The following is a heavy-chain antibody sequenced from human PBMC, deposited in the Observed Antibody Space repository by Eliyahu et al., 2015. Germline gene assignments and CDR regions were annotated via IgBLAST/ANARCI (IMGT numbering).Heavy chain of an antibody. CDR3: ARGGSEVGKVNNWFDP. J-gene: IGHJ5*02. D-gene: IGHD4-23*01. V-gene: IGHV1-3*01. Sequence: QVQLVQSGAEVEKPGASVKVSCKASGYIFTGYVMHWVRQAPGQRLEWMGWINAGNGYTKHSQNFQDRVTMSMDTSATTVYMELSSLRSEDTAVYYCARGGSEVGKVNNWFDPWGQGTLVTVSS. CDR2: INAGNGYT. CDR1: GYIFTGYV.